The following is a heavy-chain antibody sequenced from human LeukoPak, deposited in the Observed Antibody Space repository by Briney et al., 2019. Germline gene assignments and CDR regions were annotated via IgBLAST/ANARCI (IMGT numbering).Heavy chain of an antibody. CDR2: VHYSGST. CDR3: ARCKDYYVSGSYYKTFDY. V-gene: IGHV4-59*08. Sequence: PSETLSLTCTVSGGSISSYYWSWIRQPPGKGLEWIGYVHYSGSTNYNPSLTSRVTISVDTSKNQFSLKLRSVTAADTAEYYCARCKDYYVSGSYYKTFDYWGQGTLVTVSS. CDR1: GGSISSYY. D-gene: IGHD3-10*01. J-gene: IGHJ4*02.